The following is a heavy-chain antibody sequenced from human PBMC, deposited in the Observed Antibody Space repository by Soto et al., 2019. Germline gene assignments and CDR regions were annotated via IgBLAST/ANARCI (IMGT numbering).Heavy chain of an antibody. CDR3: AKDMATAMAPHYYGMDV. V-gene: IGHV3-23*01. CDR1: GFTFSSNA. CDR2: ISGSGGST. Sequence: EVQLLESGGGLVQPGGSLRLSCAASGFTFSSNAMSWVRQAPGKGLEWVSAISGSGGSTYYADSVKGRFTISRDNSKNTLYLQMNSLRAEDTAVYYCAKDMATAMAPHYYGMDVWGQGTTVTVSS. D-gene: IGHD5-18*01. J-gene: IGHJ6*02.